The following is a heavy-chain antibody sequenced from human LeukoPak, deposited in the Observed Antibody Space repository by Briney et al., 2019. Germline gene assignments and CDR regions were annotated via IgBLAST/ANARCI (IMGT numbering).Heavy chain of an antibody. D-gene: IGHD1-26*01. CDR2: MNPNSGNT. CDR1: GYTFTSYD. V-gene: IGHV1-8*01. J-gene: IGHJ6*03. Sequence: ASVKVSCKASGYTFTSYDINWVRQATGQGLEWMGWMNPNSGNTGYAQKFQGRVTMTRNTSISTAYMELSSLRSEDTAMYYCARAPEWGKSNYYYYMDVWGKGTTFTVSS. CDR3: ARAPEWGKSNYYYYMDV.